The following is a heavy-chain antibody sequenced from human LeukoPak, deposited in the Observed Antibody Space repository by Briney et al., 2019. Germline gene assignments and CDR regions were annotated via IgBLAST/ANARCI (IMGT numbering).Heavy chain of an antibody. V-gene: IGHV3-23*01. CDR1: GFAFSDSA. Sequence: TGGSLRLSCEASGFAFSDSAMSWVRQASGRGLEWVSLISASGGNSYYADSVKGRFTVSRDRSKNTLHLQMNSLRAEDTAVYYCARDIELSCWGQGTLVTVSS. J-gene: IGHJ4*02. CDR3: ARDIELSC. CDR2: ISASGGNS. D-gene: IGHD1-26*01.